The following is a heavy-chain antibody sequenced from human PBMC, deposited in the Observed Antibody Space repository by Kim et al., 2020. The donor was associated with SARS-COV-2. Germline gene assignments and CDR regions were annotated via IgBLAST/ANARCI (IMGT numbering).Heavy chain of an antibody. J-gene: IGHJ6*02. CDR3: ARDQSIAAYYYGMDV. CDR2: IYYSGST. Sequence: SETLSLTCTVSGGSISSYYWSWIRQPPGKGLEWIGYIYYSGSTNYNPSLKSRVTISVDTSKNQFSLKLSSVTAADTAVYYCARDQSIAAYYYGMDVWGQGNTVTVSS. CDR1: GGSISSYY. V-gene: IGHV4-59*13. D-gene: IGHD6-6*01.